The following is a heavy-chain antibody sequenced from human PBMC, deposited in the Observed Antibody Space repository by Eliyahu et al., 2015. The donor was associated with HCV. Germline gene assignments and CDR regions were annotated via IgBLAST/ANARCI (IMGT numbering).Heavy chain of an antibody. J-gene: IGHJ4*02. Sequence: VKVSCKASGYTFIGYGISWLRQAPGQGLEWVGWISAHNGQTDSAQKVQDRVTMTIDTSTATAYLEVRSLIFDDTAVYYCARDSPLASVAARPLDFWGQGTLVTVSS. D-gene: IGHD6-6*01. V-gene: IGHV1-18*04. CDR1: GYTFIGYG. CDR2: ISAHNGQT. CDR3: ARDSPLASVAARPLDF.